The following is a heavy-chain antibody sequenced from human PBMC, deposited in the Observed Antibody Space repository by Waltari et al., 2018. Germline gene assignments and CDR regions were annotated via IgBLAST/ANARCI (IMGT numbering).Heavy chain of an antibody. CDR3: AHRLTVFGQSGGSWTTGWFDP. J-gene: IGHJ5*02. Sequence: QITLKESGPTLVKPTQTLTLTCTFSGFSLSTSGVGVGWIRQPPGKALEWLALIYWNDDKRYSPSLKSRLTITKDTSKNQVVLTMTNMDPVDTATYYCAHRLTVFGQSGGSWTTGWFDPWGQGTLVTVSS. D-gene: IGHD2-15*01. CDR2: IYWNDDK. CDR1: GFSLSTSGVG. V-gene: IGHV2-5*01.